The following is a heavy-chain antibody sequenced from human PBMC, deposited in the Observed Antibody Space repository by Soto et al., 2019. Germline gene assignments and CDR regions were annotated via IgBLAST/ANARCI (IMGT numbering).Heavy chain of an antibody. Sequence: TSETMSLTCAVSGGSISSSNWWNWVRQPPGKGLEWIGEIYHSGSTNYNPSLRSRLTMSVDTSTNQVSLRLTSVTAADTAGYYCASGRLVSRHYGLAGRGKGTKVTVSS. CDR1: GGSISSSNW. J-gene: IGHJ6*04. CDR2: IYHSGST. CDR3: ASGRLVSRHYGLAG. D-gene: IGHD6-6*01. V-gene: IGHV4-4*02.